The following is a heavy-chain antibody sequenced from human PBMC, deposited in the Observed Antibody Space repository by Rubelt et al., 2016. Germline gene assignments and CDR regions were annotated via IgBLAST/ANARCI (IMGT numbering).Heavy chain of an antibody. Sequence: QVQLQQGGAGLLKPSETLSLTCAVYGGSFSGYYWSWIRQPPGKGLEWIGEINLGGSSNYNPSLKTRVTISVDTSKNQFSLKLSSVTAADTAVYYCARGYDYYGSGRGDAFDIWGQGTMVTVSS. V-gene: IGHV4-34*02. D-gene: IGHD3-10*01. CDR1: GGSFSGYY. CDR3: ARGYDYYGSGRGDAFDI. J-gene: IGHJ3*02. CDR2: INLGGSS.